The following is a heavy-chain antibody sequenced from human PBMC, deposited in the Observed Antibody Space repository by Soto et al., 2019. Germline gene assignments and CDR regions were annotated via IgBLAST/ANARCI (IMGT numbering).Heavy chain of an antibody. J-gene: IGHJ4*02. V-gene: IGHV3-7*03. CDR3: VTTQGY. CDR2: INQDGSGK. D-gene: IGHD4-17*01. Sequence: VQLVESGGGLVQPGGSLRLSCAASGFTFTTNWMTWVRQAPGKGLQWVASINQDGSGKYYVDSVKGRFAISRDNAKNSLYLQMSSLRAEDTAVYYCVTTQGYWGQGTLVTVSS. CDR1: GFTFTTNW.